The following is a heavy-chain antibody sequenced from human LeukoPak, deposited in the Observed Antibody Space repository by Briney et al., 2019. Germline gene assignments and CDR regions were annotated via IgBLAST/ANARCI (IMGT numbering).Heavy chain of an antibody. CDR2: ISSSSSYI. J-gene: IGHJ4*02. CDR1: GFTVSSNY. V-gene: IGHV3-21*01. Sequence: GGSLRLSCAASGFTVSSNYMNWVRQAPGKGLEWVSSISSSSSYIYYADSVKGRLTISRDNAKNSLYLQMNSLRAEDTAVYYCARVNIAVAGTGYYFDYWGQGTLVTVSS. D-gene: IGHD6-19*01. CDR3: ARVNIAVAGTGYYFDY.